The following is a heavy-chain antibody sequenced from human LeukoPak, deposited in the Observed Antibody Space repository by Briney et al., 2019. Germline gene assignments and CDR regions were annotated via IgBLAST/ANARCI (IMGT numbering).Heavy chain of an antibody. Sequence: GPLRLSCAASGFPFSSYAMHWVRQAQGRGLQWVAFIPFDGSHKYYADSVEGRFTISRDTSKNTLYLQMNSLTVEDTAVYYCAKDQGASSYSFDYWGRGTLVTVSS. CDR1: GFPFSSYA. CDR2: IPFDGSHK. J-gene: IGHJ4*02. D-gene: IGHD1-26*01. CDR3: AKDQGASSYSFDY. V-gene: IGHV3-30*02.